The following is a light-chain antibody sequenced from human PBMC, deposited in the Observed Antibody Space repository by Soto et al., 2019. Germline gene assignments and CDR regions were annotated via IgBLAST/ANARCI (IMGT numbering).Light chain of an antibody. CDR2: EAG. V-gene: IGLV2-14*01. Sequence: QSALTQPASVSGSPGQSITISCTGTSNYVGANNYVSWYQHHPGKAPKILIYEAGNRPSGVSHRFSGSKSGNTASLTISGLQAEDEADYFCTSYTSTSALVFGGGTKLTVL. J-gene: IGLJ2*01. CDR3: TSYTSTSALV. CDR1: SNYVGANNY.